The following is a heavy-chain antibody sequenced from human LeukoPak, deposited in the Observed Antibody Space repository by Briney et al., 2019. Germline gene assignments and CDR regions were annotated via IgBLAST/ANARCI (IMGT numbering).Heavy chain of an antibody. CDR1: GFTLSSYS. CDR3: ARVGSNQWLDY. CDR2: ISGGSSTI. J-gene: IGHJ4*02. Sequence: QSGGSLRLSCAASGFTLSSYSMNWVRQAPGKGLEWVSYISGGSSTIYYADSVKGRFTVSRDNAKNSLYLLMDTLRAEDTAVYYWARVGSNQWLDYWGPGTLVTVSS. V-gene: IGHV3-48*01. D-gene: IGHD6-19*01.